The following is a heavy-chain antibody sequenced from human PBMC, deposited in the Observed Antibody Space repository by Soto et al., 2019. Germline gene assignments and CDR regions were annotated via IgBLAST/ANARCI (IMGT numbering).Heavy chain of an antibody. CDR3: ARDDCSGGSCNPIFDH. V-gene: IGHV1-18*01. J-gene: IGHJ4*02. D-gene: IGHD2-15*01. CDR2: ITSDNGKT. CDR1: GYTFDSYG. Sequence: ASVKVSCKASGYTFDSYGISWVRQAPGQGLEWMGWITSDNGKTKYAQKFQGRVTMTTDTSTTTAYVEVRSLRSDDTAVYYCARDDCSGGSCNPIFDHWGQGTLVTVSS.